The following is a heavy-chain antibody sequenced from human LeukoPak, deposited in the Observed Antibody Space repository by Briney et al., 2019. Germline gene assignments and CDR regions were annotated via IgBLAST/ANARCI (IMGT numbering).Heavy chain of an antibody. J-gene: IGHJ4*02. CDR1: GFTFSSYE. V-gene: IGHV3-48*03. D-gene: IGHD3-22*01. CDR3: TTKLSGYYLVNY. Sequence: PGVSLRLSCAASGFTFSSYEMNWVRQAPGKGLEWVSFISSSGGTIHYADSVKGRFTISRDNAKNSLYLEMNSLRAEDTAIYYCTTKLSGYYLVNYWGQGTLVAVSS. CDR2: ISSSGGTI.